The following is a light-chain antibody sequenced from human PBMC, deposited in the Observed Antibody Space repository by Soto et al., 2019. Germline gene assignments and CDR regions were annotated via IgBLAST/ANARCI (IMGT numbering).Light chain of an antibody. Sequence: SVLPQPRSVYGSPGQSVTISCTGTSSDVGGYNYVSWYQQHPGKAPKLMIYDVSKRPSGVPDRFSGSKSGNTASLTISGLQAEDEADYYCCSYAGSYTFEVFGTGTKVTVL. CDR3: CSYAGSYTFEV. CDR1: SSDVGGYNY. J-gene: IGLJ1*01. V-gene: IGLV2-11*01. CDR2: DVS.